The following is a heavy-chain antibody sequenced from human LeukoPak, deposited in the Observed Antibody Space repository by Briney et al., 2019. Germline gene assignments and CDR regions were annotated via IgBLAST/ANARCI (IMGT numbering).Heavy chain of an antibody. V-gene: IGHV4-39*07. J-gene: IGHJ6*03. D-gene: IGHD1-26*01. CDR1: GVSISSSSYY. CDR3: ARVPYGAYGGRDYYYYMDV. CDR2: IYYSGST. Sequence: PSETLSLTCTVSGVSISSSSYYWGWIRQPPGKGLEWIGSIYYSGSTYYNPSLKSRVTISVDRSKNQFSLKLSSVTAADTAVYYCARVPYGAYGGRDYYYYMDVWGKGTTVTVSS.